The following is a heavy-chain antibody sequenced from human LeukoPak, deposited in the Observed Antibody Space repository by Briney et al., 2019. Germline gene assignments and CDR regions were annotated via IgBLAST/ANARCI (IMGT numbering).Heavy chain of an antibody. CDR2: IYYSGST. CDR1: GGSISTSY. CDR3: ASGGVNWFDP. V-gene: IGHV4-59*08. Sequence: PSETLSLTCTVSGGSISTSYWSWIRQPPGKGLEWIGYIYYSGSTNYNPSLKSRVTISVDTSKNQFSLRLTSVTAADTAVYYCASGGVNWFDPWGQGTLVTVSS. J-gene: IGHJ5*02. D-gene: IGHD2-8*01.